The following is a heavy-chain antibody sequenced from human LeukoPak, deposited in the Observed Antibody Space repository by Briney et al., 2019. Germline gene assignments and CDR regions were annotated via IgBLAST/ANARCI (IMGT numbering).Heavy chain of an antibody. Sequence: PGGSLRLSCAASGFIFSTYAMSWVRQAPGKGLEWVSTITSSGGGTYYADSVKGRFTLSRDNSMNTLYLQMNSLRAEDTAVYYCAKTILTGYYNVPYFDFWGQGSLVTVSS. V-gene: IGHV3-23*01. CDR1: GFIFSTYA. D-gene: IGHD3-9*01. J-gene: IGHJ4*02. CDR2: ITSSGGGT. CDR3: AKTILTGYYNVPYFDF.